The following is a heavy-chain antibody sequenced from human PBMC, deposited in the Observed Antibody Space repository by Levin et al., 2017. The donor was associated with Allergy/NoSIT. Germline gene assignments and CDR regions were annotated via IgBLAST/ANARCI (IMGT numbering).Heavy chain of an antibody. J-gene: IGHJ4*02. V-gene: IGHV4-59*01. D-gene: IGHD3-10*01. CDR3: ARGAHYYAE. CDR2: IYYSGST. Sequence: SETLSLTCTVSGGSISSYYWSWIRQPPGKGLEWIGYIYYSGSTNYNPSLKSRVTISVDTSKNQFSLKLSSVTAADTAVYYCARGAHYYAEWGQGTLVTVSS. CDR1: GGSISSYY.